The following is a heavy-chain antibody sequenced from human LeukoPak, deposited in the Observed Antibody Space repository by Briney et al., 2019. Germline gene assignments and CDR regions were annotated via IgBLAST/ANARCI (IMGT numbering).Heavy chain of an antibody. CDR2: IKPDDSER. CDR3: ARDQEPLRFLPSRSPGMDV. V-gene: IGHV3-7*05. Sequence: GGSLRLSCAASGFTFGNYWMNWVRQAPGRGLEWVANIKPDDSERYYADSVKGRFTISRDNAKNALYLQMDSLRAVDTAVYYCARDQEPLRFLPSRSPGMDVWAKGPRSPSP. D-gene: IGHD3-3*01. CDR1: GFTFGNYW. J-gene: IGHJ6*02.